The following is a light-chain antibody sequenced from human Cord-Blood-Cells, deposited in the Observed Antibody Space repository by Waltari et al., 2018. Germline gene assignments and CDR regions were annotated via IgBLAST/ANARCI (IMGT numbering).Light chain of an antibody. CDR1: QDMSND. J-gene: IGKJ5*01. V-gene: IGKV1-33*01. CDR2: DAS. Sequence: DIQMTQSPSSLSASVGDRVTITCQASQDMSNDLNCYQQKPGKAPKLLIYDASNLETGVPSRFSGSGSGTDFTFTISSLQPEDIATYYCQQYDNLPITFGQGTRLEIK. CDR3: QQYDNLPIT.